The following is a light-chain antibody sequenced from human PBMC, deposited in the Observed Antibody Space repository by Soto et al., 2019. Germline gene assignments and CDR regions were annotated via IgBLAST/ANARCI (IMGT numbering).Light chain of an antibody. CDR2: DVA. CDR3: SSYAGGYNVV. CDR1: SSDVGGYNY. J-gene: IGLJ2*01. V-gene: IGLV2-11*01. Sequence: QSALTHPRSVSGSPGQSVTISCTGISSDVGGYNYVSWYQQHPGKAPKLMIYDVAERPSGVPDRFSGSKSANTASLTISGLQAEDEANYFCSSYAGGYNVVFGGGTQLTVL.